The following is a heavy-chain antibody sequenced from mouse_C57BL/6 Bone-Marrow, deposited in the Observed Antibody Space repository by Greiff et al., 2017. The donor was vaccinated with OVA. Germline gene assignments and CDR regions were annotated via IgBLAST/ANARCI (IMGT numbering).Heavy chain of an antibody. J-gene: IGHJ3*01. CDR1: GYTFTSYW. CDR2: IDPNSGGT. D-gene: IGHD1-1*01. Sequence: VQLQQPGAELVKPGASVKLSCKASGYTFTSYWMHWVKQRPGRGLEWIGRIDPNSGGTKYNEKFKSKATLTVDKPSSTAYMQLSSLTSEESAVYYCAFYYGSSPWFAYWGQGTLVTVSA. V-gene: IGHV1-72*01. CDR3: AFYYGSSPWFAY.